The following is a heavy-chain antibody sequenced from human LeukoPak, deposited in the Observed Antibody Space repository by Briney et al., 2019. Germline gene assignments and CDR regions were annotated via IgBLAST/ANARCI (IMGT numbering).Heavy chain of an antibody. J-gene: IGHJ5*02. D-gene: IGHD3-10*01. V-gene: IGHV3-21*01. CDR3: AKYAHGSGTSFDP. Sequence: GGSLRLSCAASGFTFSSYSMNWVRQAPGKGLEWVSSISSSSSYIYYADSVKGRFTISRDNAKNSVYLQMSSLRAEDTAVYHCAKYAHGSGTSFDPWGQGTLVTVSS. CDR1: GFTFSSYS. CDR2: ISSSSSYI.